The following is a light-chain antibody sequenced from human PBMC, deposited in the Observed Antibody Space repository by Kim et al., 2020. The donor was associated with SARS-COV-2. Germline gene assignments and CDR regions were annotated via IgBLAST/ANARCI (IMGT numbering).Light chain of an antibody. J-gene: IGKJ4*01. CDR2: AAS. V-gene: IGKV1-9*01. CDR1: QGISCY. CDR3: QQLNSYPLT. Sequence: AYVGDTVTITGRASQGISCYLAWYQQKPGKAHKLLIYAASTLQSGVPSRLRGSGSATDFTLTISSLQPEDFAAYYCQQLNSYPLTFDGGTKVDIK.